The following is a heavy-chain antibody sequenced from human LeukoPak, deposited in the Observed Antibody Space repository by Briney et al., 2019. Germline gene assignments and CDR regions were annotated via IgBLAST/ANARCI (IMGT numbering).Heavy chain of an antibody. V-gene: IGHV4-59*01. D-gene: IGHD6-13*01. CDR3: AREMYSSSWYVGWFDP. CDR2: IYDSGST. Sequence: SETLSLTCTVSGGSISTYYWTWIRQPPGEGLEWIGYIYDSGSTNYNPSLKSRVTISVDTSKNQFSLKLSSVTAADTAVYYCAREMYSSSWYVGWFDPWGQGTLVTVSS. J-gene: IGHJ5*02. CDR1: GGSISTYY.